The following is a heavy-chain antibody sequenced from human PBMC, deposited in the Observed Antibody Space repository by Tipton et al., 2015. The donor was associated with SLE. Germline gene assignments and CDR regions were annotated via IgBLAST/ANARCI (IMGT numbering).Heavy chain of an antibody. Sequence: TLSLTCTVSGGSINNYYWNWFRQPAGKGLEWIGRIYTSGSTNYNPSLKSRVTMSIDTSQNHFSLNLNSVTAADTAVYYCTRGESANWGRNAFDVWGRGTMVTVSS. CDR3: TRGESANWGRNAFDV. J-gene: IGHJ3*01. V-gene: IGHV4-4*07. CDR2: IYTSGST. D-gene: IGHD3-16*01. CDR1: GGSINNYY.